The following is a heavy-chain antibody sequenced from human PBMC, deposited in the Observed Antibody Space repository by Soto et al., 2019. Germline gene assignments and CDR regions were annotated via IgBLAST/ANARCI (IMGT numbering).Heavy chain of an antibody. D-gene: IGHD2-15*01. CDR1: GFTFSSYA. Sequence: EVQLLESGGGLVQPGGSLRLSCAASGFTFSSYAMSWVRQAPGKGLEWVSAISGSGGSTYYADSVQGRFTISRDNSKNTLYLQMNSLRAEDTAVYYCAKDALKGYCSGGSCYSDYWGQGTLVTVSS. CDR3: AKDALKGYCSGGSCYSDY. J-gene: IGHJ4*02. V-gene: IGHV3-23*01. CDR2: ISGSGGST.